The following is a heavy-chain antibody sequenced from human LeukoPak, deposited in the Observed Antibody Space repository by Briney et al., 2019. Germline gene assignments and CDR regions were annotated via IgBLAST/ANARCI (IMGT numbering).Heavy chain of an antibody. CDR3: AALRYFVWFGNSGGDY. Sequence: SETLSLTCTVSGSSISSGSYYWSWIRQPAGKGLESIGRIYTSGSTNYSPSLKSRVTISVDTSKNQFSLKLSSVTAADTAVYYCAALRYFVWFGNSGGDYWGQGTLVTVSS. CDR1: GSSISSGSYY. J-gene: IGHJ4*02. CDR2: IYTSGST. V-gene: IGHV4-61*02. D-gene: IGHD3-9*01.